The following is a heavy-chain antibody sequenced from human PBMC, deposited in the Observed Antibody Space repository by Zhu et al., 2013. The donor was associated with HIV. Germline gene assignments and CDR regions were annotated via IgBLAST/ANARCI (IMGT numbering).Heavy chain of an antibody. J-gene: IGHJ6*02. CDR3: TRSPGITMFGYIVGHRHFALDV. V-gene: IGHV1-46*01. D-gene: IGHD3-10*02. Sequence: VQFVQSGTEMKKPGASVTVSCKTSGFSFTSFYLHWARLVPGRGLEWLGEINPNNGATTYAQAFQDRLSLTADKSSNTVSMDLGRLTVDDTAVYYCTRSPGITMFGYIVGHRHFALDVWGQGTTVTSP. CDR1: GFSFTSFY. CDR2: INPNNGAT.